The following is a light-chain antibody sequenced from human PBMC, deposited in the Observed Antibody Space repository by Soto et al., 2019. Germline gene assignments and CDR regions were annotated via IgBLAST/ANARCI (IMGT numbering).Light chain of an antibody. CDR2: SND. Sequence: QSVLTQPPSASGTPGQRVTISCSGSSSKIGSHTVNWFQQLPGTAPKLLIYSNDQRPSGVPDRFSGSKSGTSASLAISGLQSEDDGDYYCAAWDDRLNGYYVFGTGTKVTVL. J-gene: IGLJ1*01. V-gene: IGLV1-44*01. CDR3: AAWDDRLNGYYV. CDR1: SSKIGSHT.